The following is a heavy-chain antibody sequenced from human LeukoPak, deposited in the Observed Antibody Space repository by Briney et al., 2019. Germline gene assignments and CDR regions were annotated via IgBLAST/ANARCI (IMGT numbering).Heavy chain of an antibody. D-gene: IGHD6-13*01. V-gene: IGHV2-70*01. J-gene: IGHJ4*02. CDR1: GFSLRTSGRC. Sequence: SGPALAKPTHTLTLTCNFSGFSLRTSGRCVGWIRQPPRKALEWHALIDWDDDKYYRTSLKNRITISTDNSQHQVVLTMTNMDPVDTATYYCARTSLAGAVTLGLFFDYWGQGTLVSVSS. CDR3: ARTSLAGAVTLGLFFDY. CDR2: IDWDDDK.